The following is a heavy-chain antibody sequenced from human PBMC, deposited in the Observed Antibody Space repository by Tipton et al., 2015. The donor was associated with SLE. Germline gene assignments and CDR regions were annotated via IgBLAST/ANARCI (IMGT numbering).Heavy chain of an antibody. J-gene: IGHJ2*01. V-gene: IGHV4-59*08. CDR2: VYHTGST. CDR3: ARRSKYVWYFDL. Sequence: GLVKPSETLSLTCTVSGGSIDSNYWSWIRQPPGKELESIGSVYHTGSTNYNPSLKSRVTISVDTSKNQFSLKLTSVTAADTAVYYCARRSKYVWYFDLWGRGSLVTVSS. CDR1: GGSIDSNY. D-gene: IGHD4-11*01.